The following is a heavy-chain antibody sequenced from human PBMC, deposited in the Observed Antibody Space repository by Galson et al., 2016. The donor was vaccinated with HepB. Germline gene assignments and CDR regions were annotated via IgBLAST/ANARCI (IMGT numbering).Heavy chain of an antibody. CDR1: GGSITNSSYY. D-gene: IGHD3-10*01. V-gene: IGHV4-39*01. CDR2: IYYSRIT. CDR3: ARLVDPHYYGSGRPDQYNWFDP. Sequence: SETLSLTCTVSGGSITNSSYYWGWIRQPPGKGLEWIGTIYYSRITYYNPSLRSRVTISVDTSKNQFSLKLSSVTAADTAVYYCARLVDPHYYGSGRPDQYNWFDPWGQGTLVTVSS. J-gene: IGHJ5*02.